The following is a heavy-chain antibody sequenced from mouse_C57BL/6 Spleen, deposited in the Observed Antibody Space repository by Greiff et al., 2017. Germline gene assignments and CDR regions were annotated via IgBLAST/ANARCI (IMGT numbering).Heavy chain of an antibody. V-gene: IGHV1-26*01. CDR1: GYTFTDYY. CDR3: ARRGNGSKDY. D-gene: IGHD1-1*01. J-gene: IGHJ2*01. CDR2: INPNNGGT. Sequence: VQLQQSGPELVKPGASVKISCKASGYTFTDYYMNWVKQSHGKSLEWIGDINPNNGGTSYNQKFKGKATLTVDKSSSTAYMELRSLTSEDSAVYYCARRGNGSKDYWGQGTTLTVSS.